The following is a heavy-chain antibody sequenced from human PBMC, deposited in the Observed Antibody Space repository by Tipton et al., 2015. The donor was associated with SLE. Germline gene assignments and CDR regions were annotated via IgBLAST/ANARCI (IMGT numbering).Heavy chain of an antibody. V-gene: IGHV3-48*03. CDR2: ISGSGSTI. J-gene: IGHJ4*02. D-gene: IGHD4-23*01. CDR3: ARDMHDFGGNAIDY. Sequence: SLRLSCTASGFAFGDYAMSWVRQAPGKGLEWVSYISGSGSTIYYADSVKGRFTISRDNAKKSLYLQMNSLRAEDTAVYYCARDMHDFGGNAIDYWGQGTLVTVSS. CDR1: GFAFGDYA.